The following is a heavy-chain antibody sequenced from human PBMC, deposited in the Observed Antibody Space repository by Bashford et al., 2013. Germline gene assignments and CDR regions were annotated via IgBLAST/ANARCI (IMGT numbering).Heavy chain of an antibody. CDR3: RLPYSSSWYLDY. V-gene: IGHV3-23*01. D-gene: IGHD3-22*01. J-gene: IGHJ4*02. Sequence: VRQAPGKGLEWVSYISSSGSTIYYADSVKGRFTISRDNSKNMVYLQMNSLRAEDTAVYYCRLPYSSSWYLDYWGQGSLVTVSS. CDR2: ISSSGSTI.